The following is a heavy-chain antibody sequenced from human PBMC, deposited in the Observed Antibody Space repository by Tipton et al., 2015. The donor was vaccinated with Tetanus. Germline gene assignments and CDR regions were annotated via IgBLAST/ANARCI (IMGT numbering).Heavy chain of an antibody. V-gene: IGHV3-23*01. J-gene: IGHJ4*02. CDR2: ISGSGHNT. CDR1: GFTFSDYT. CDR3: TKDVGIVLFDY. Sequence: GSLRLSCAASGFTFSDYTMAWVRQAPGEGLEWVSTISGSGHNTHYADSVQGRFTISRDNSKNTMYLQMNSLRAEDTAVYYCTKDVGIVLFDYWGQGTLVTVSS. D-gene: IGHD2-8*01.